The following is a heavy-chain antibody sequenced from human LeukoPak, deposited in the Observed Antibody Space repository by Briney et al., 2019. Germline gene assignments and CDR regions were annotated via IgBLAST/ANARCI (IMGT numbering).Heavy chain of an antibody. D-gene: IGHD3-10*01. Sequence: PSETLSLTCTVSGGSISSYYWSWIRQPPGKGLEWIGYIYYSGSTNYNPSLKSRVTISVDTSKNQFSLKLSSVTAADTAVYYCARGDSRGVYYFDYWGQGTLVTVSS. J-gene: IGHJ4*02. V-gene: IGHV4-59*01. CDR2: IYYSGST. CDR3: ARGDSRGVYYFDY. CDR1: GGSISSYY.